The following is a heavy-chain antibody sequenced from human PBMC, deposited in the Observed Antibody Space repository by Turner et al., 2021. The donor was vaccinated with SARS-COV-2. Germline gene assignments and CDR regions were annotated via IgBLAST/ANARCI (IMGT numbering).Heavy chain of an antibody. CDR1: GGTFSSYA. J-gene: IGHJ5*02. D-gene: IGHD6-13*01. V-gene: IGHV1-69*04. CDR3: ASLYQGIASAVISWFDP. CDR2: IIPIHGIA. Sequence: QVLLVQSGAEVQKPAFSVKAVCKASGGTFSSYAISWVRQAPGQGLGWMGRIIPIHGIANFAQKFQVRVTMTTDKSTNTVYMELSSLRAEDTAVYYCASLYQGIASAVISWFDPWGQGTLVTVSS.